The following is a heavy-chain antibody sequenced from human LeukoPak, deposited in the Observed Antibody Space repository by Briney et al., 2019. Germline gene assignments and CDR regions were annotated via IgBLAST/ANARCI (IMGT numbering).Heavy chain of an antibody. Sequence: ASVKVSCKASGYTSTGYYMHWVRQAPGQGLEWMGWINPNSGGTNYAQKFQGRVTMTRDTSISTAYMELSRLRSDDTAVYYCARVASSWYNIRYYYYYYMDVWGKGTTVTVSS. CDR2: INPNSGGT. CDR1: GYTSTGYY. CDR3: ARVASSWYNIRYYYYYYMDV. D-gene: IGHD6-13*01. J-gene: IGHJ6*03. V-gene: IGHV1-2*02.